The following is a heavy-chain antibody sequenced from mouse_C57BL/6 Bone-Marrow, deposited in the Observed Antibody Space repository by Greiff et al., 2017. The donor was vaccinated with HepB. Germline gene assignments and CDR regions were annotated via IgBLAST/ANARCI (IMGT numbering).Heavy chain of an antibody. Sequence: DVMLVESGGGLVQPGGSLKLSCAASGFTFSDYYMYWVRQTPEKRLEWVAYISNGGGSTYYPDTVKGRFTISRDNAKNTLYLQMSRLKSEDTAMYYCARQEAMDYWGQGTSVTVSS. CDR1: GFTFSDYY. J-gene: IGHJ4*01. CDR3: ARQEAMDY. CDR2: ISNGGGST. V-gene: IGHV5-12*01.